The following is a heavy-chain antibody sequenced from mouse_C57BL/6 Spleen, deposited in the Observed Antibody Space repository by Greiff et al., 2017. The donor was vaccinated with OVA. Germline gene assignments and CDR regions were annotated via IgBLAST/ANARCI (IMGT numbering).Heavy chain of an antibody. J-gene: IGHJ2*01. V-gene: IGHV5-4*01. CDR2: ISDGGSYT. Sequence: EVQLVESGGGLVKPGGSLKLSCAASGFTFSSYAMSWVRQTPEKRLEWVATISDGGSYTYYPDNVKGRFTISRDNAKNNLYLQMSHLKSEDTAMYYCARVPRYYSNYEGSYFDYWGKGTTLTVSS. CDR1: GFTFSSYA. CDR3: ARVPRYYSNYEGSYFDY. D-gene: IGHD2-5*01.